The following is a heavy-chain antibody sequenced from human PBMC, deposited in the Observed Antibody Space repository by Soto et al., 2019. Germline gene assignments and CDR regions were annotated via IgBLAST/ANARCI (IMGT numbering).Heavy chain of an antibody. V-gene: IGHV1-69*12. CDR3: ARDLAAAGTDYYGMDG. Sequence: QVQLVQSGAEVKKPGSSVKVSCRASGGTFSSYAISWVRQAPGQGLEWMGGIIPIFGTANYAQKFQGRVTLTAAESTSTAYRALRSLRSEDTAVYYWARDLAAAGTDYYGMDGWGQGATVTVSS. CDR2: IIPIFGTA. D-gene: IGHD6-13*01. CDR1: GGTFSSYA. J-gene: IGHJ6*02.